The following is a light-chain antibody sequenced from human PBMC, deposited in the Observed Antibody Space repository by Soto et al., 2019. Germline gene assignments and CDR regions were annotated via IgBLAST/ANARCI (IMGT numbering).Light chain of an antibody. CDR3: QQSDTYRLT. CDR2: DAS. Sequence: DIQMTQSPSTLSASVGDRVTITCRASQSIGTWLAWYQHRPGKAPSLLIYDASTLRSGVPSRFSGSGSGTEFTLTISSLQADDFATYYCQQSDTYRLTFGQGTKLEIK. V-gene: IGKV1-5*01. CDR1: QSIGTW. J-gene: IGKJ5*01.